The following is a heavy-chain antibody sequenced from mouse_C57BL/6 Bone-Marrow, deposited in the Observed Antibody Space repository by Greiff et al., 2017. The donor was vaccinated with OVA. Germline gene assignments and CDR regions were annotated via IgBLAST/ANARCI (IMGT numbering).Heavy chain of an antibody. CDR3: ARRYDGAPDFDV. J-gene: IGHJ1*03. CDR1: GFNIKNTY. D-gene: IGHD2-14*01. V-gene: IGHV14-3*01. CDR2: IDPANGNT. Sequence: VQLQQSVAAPVIPGASVKLSCAASGFNIKNTYMHWVKQRPEQGLEWIGRIDPANGNTKYAPKFQGKATITADTSSNTAYLQLSSLTSEDTAIYYCARRYDGAPDFDVWGTGTTVTVSS.